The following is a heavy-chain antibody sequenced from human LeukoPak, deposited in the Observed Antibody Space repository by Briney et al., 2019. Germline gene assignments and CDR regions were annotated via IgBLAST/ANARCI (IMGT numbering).Heavy chain of an antibody. J-gene: IGHJ4*02. CDR1: GYTFTSYG. CDR3: ARDSQAYYDFWSGDFDY. CDR2: ISAYNGNI. D-gene: IGHD3-3*01. Sequence: ASVKVSCKASGYTFTSYGISWVRQAPGQGLEWMGWISAYNGNINYAQKLQGRVTMTTDTSTSTAYMELRSLRSDDTAVYYCARDSQAYYDFWSGDFDYWGQGTLVTVSS. V-gene: IGHV1-18*01.